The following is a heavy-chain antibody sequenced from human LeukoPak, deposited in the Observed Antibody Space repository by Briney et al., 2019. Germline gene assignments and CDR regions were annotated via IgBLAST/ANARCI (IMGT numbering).Heavy chain of an antibody. CDR3: ARGRGRQATDAFDI. Sequence: GESLKISCKGSGYSFTNYWIGWVRQMPGKGREWMGIIYPGDSDIRYSPSFQGQVTISADKSISTAYLQCSSLKASDTAMYYCARGRGRQATDAFDIWGQGTMVTVSS. CDR2: IYPGDSDI. J-gene: IGHJ3*02. CDR1: GYSFTNYW. D-gene: IGHD3-16*01. V-gene: IGHV5-51*01.